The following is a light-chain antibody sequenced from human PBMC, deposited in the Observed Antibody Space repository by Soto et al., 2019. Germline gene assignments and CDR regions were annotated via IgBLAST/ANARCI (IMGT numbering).Light chain of an antibody. CDR3: SSYTADTTRV. Sequence: QSALTQPASVSGSPGQSITISCTGTSSDVGANNYVSWYQQYPGKAPKVIIYDVNLRPSGVSTRFSGSKSGNTASLTISGLQTEDEADYYCSSYTADTTRVFGGGTQLTVL. J-gene: IGLJ2*01. CDR2: DVN. CDR1: SSDVGANNY. V-gene: IGLV2-14*01.